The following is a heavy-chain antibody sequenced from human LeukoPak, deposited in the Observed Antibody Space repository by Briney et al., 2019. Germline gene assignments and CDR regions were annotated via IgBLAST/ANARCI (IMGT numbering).Heavy chain of an antibody. Sequence: GRSLRLSCAASGFAFSSHTMNWARQAPGKGLEWVAVVSHDGSNKYYADSVKGRFTISRDNSKNTLYLQMNSLRGEDTAVYYCAKDRDPVVNTDYYYGMNVWGQGTTVTVSS. CDR2: VSHDGSNK. D-gene: IGHD4-17*01. CDR1: GFAFSSHT. J-gene: IGHJ6*02. CDR3: AKDRDPVVNTDYYYGMNV. V-gene: IGHV3-30-3*01.